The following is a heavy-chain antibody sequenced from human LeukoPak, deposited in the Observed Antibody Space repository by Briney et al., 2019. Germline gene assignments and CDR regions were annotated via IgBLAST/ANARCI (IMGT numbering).Heavy chain of an antibody. CDR2: IYTSGST. D-gene: IGHD3-22*01. V-gene: IGHV4-59*10. J-gene: IGHJ4*02. CDR1: GGSFSGYY. CDR3: ARVHYDSSCFDY. Sequence: ASETLSLTCAVYGGSFSGYYWSWIRQPPGKGLEWIGRIYTSGSTNYNPSLKSRVTMSVDTSKNQFSLKLSSVTAADTAVYYCARVHYDSSCFDYWGQGTLVTVSS.